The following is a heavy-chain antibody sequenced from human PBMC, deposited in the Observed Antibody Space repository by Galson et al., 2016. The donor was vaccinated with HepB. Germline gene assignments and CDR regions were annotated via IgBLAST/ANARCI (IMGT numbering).Heavy chain of an antibody. J-gene: IGHJ2*01. CDR3: ARESYWYFDL. V-gene: IGHV3-7*04. CDR2: IKPDGSET. CDR1: GFTFSRTW. Sequence: SLRLSCAASGFTFSRTWMTWVRQAPGKGLESVAKIKPDGSETFYVDSVGGRFTISRDNAKNSLSLQMNSLRAEDTAVYYCARESYWYFDLWGRGTLVTVSS.